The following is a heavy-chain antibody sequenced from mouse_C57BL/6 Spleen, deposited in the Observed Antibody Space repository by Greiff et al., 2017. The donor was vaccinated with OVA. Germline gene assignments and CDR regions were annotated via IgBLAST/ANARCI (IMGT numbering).Heavy chain of an antibody. D-gene: IGHD4-1*01. V-gene: IGHV5-4*01. J-gene: IGHJ1*03. Sequence: EVQRVESGGGLVKPGGSLKLSCAASGFTFSSYAMSWVRQTPEKRLEWVATISDGGSYTYYPDNVKGRFTISRDNAKNNLYLQMSHLKSEDTAMYYCARRWAGTGYFDVWGTGTTVTVSS. CDR1: GFTFSSYA. CDR2: ISDGGSYT. CDR3: ARRWAGTGYFDV.